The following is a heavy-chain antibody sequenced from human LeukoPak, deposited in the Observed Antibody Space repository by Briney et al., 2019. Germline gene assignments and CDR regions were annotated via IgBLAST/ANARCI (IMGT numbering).Heavy chain of an antibody. V-gene: IGHV4-39*01. J-gene: IGHJ4*02. CDR3: ARGGVELELYFDY. CDR2: IYYSGST. CDR1: GGSISSSSYY. Sequence: PSETLSFTCTVSGGSISSSSYYWGWIRQPPGKGLEWIGSIYYSGSTYYNPSLKSRVTISVDTSKNQFSLKLSSVTAADTAVYYCARGGVELELYFDYWGQGTLVTVSS. D-gene: IGHD1-7*01.